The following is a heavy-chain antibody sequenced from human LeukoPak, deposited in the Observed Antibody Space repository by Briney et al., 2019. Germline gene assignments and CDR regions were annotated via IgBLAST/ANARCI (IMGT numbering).Heavy chain of an antibody. CDR2: TYYRSKWFS. J-gene: IGHJ6*02. CDR3: ARGPPRRYGMDV. V-gene: IGHV6-1*01. CDR1: GDGVSSNSAA. Sequence: SQTLSLTCVISGDGVSSNSAAWNWIRQSPSRGLEWLGRTYYRSKWFSDYTVSMRSRVTINPDTSKNQFSLQLNSVTPEDTAVYYCARGPPRRYGMDVWGQGTTVTVSS.